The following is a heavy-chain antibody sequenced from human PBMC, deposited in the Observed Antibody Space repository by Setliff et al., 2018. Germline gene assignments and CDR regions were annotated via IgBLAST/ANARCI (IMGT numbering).Heavy chain of an antibody. CDR2: INPDSGDA. Sequence: ASVKVSCKSSGYIFTDYYIHWVRQAPGQGLEWMGWINPDSGDANYGLNFQGWVTMTRDTSIDTAYLDLSRLKSDDTAVYYCSRERSRRHCYGGSCDFYYYGLDVWGQGTTVTVS. V-gene: IGHV1-2*04. CDR3: SRERSRRHCYGGSCDFYYYGLDV. D-gene: IGHD2-15*01. J-gene: IGHJ6*02. CDR1: GYIFTDYY.